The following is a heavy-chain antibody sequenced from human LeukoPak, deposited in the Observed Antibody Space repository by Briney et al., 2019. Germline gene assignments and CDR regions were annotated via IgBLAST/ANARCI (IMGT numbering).Heavy chain of an antibody. Sequence: PSETLSLTCTVSGGSISSYYWSWIRQPPGKGLEWIGYIYYSGSTNYNPSLKSRVTISVDTSKNQFSLRLSSVTAADTAVYYCARTQIVVVTVDAFDIWGQGTMVTVSS. V-gene: IGHV4-59*01. CDR1: GGSISSYY. J-gene: IGHJ3*02. CDR3: ARTQIVVVTVDAFDI. D-gene: IGHD2-21*02. CDR2: IYYSGST.